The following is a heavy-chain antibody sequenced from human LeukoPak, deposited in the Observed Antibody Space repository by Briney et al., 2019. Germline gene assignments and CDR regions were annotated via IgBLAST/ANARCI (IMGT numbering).Heavy chain of an antibody. Sequence: GGSLRLSCAASGFTFSSYGMHWVRQAPGKGLERVAVIWYDGSNKYYADSVKGRFTISRDNSKNTLYLQMNSLRAEDTAVYYCARDMVWFGELSANSMDVWGQGTTVTVSS. CDR3: ARDMVWFGELSANSMDV. V-gene: IGHV3-33*01. D-gene: IGHD3-10*01. CDR2: IWYDGSNK. CDR1: GFTFSSYG. J-gene: IGHJ6*02.